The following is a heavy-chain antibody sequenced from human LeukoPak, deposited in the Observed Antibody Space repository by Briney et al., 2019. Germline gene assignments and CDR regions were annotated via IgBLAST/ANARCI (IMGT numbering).Heavy chain of an antibody. Sequence: GGSLRLSCAASGFIFDDYAMHWVRQAPGKGLEWVSGISGTTSGTYYADSVKGRFTISRDNSKNTLFLQVNSLRAEDTAVYYCAKVRTYFYHGLDVWGQGTTVTVSS. V-gene: IGHV3-23*01. J-gene: IGHJ6*02. D-gene: IGHD1-14*01. CDR3: AKVRTYFYHGLDV. CDR1: GFIFDDYA. CDR2: ISGTTSGT.